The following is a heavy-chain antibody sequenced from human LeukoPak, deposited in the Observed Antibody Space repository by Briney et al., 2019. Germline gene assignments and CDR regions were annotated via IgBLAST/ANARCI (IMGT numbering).Heavy chain of an antibody. D-gene: IGHD6-13*01. Sequence: GASVRVSCKASGYTFTSYGISWVRQAPGQGLEWMGWISAYNGNTNYAQKLQGRVTMTTDTSTSTAYMELRSLRSDDTAVYYCARDRRYSSSLYGDFQHWGQGTLVTVSS. CDR1: GYTFTSYG. J-gene: IGHJ1*01. V-gene: IGHV1-18*01. CDR3: ARDRRYSSSLYGDFQH. CDR2: ISAYNGNT.